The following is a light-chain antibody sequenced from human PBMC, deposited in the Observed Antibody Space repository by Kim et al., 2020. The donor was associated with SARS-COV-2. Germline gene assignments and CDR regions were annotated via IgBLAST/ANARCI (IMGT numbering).Light chain of an antibody. CDR2: EVS. V-gene: IGKV2D-29*02. Sequence: DIVMTQTPLSLSVTPGQPVSFSCKSSQSLLSCGKTYLYWYLQKPGQSPQLLINEVSNRFAGVPARFSGSGSGTDFTLTISRVEAEDVGTYYCMQETQLPLTFGQGTRLEIK. CDR3: MQETQLPLT. J-gene: IGKJ5*01. CDR1: QSLLSCGKTY.